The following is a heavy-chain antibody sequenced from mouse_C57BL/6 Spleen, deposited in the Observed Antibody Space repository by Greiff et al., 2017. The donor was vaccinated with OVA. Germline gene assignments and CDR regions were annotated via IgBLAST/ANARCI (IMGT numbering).Heavy chain of an antibody. CDR1: GFTFSDYG. Sequence: EVQVVESGGGLVKPGGSLKLSCAASGFTFSDYGMHWVRQAPEKGLEWVAYISSGSSTIYYADTVKGRFTISRDNAKNTLFLQMTSLRSEDTAMYYCARAGSNYGGAMDYWGQGTSVTVSS. V-gene: IGHV5-17*01. CDR3: ARAGSNYGGAMDY. J-gene: IGHJ4*01. D-gene: IGHD2-5*01. CDR2: ISSGSSTI.